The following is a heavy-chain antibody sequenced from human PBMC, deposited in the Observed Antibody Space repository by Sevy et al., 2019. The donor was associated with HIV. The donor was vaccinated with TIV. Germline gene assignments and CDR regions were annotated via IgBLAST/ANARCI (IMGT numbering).Heavy chain of an antibody. D-gene: IGHD3-3*01. CDR2: IYHSERT. V-gene: IGHV4-30-2*01. Sequence: SETLSLTCAVSGGSISSGGYSWSWIRQPPGKGLEWIGYIYHSERTYYSPSLKSRVTMSVDRPKNQFSLKVSSVTAADTAVYYCARTFLESFVFDYWGQGTLVTVSS. CDR1: GGSISSGGYS. CDR3: ARTFLESFVFDY. J-gene: IGHJ4*02.